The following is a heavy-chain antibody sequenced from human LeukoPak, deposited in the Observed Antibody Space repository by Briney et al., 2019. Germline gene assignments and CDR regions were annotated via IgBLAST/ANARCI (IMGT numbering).Heavy chain of an antibody. CDR2: INWNGGST. D-gene: IGHD3-10*01. Sequence: GGSLRLSCAASGFTLSSYAMSWVRQAPGKGLEWVSGINWNGGSTGYADSVKGRFTISRDNAKNSLYLQMNSLRAEDTALYYCARVFGSGSYYTLHYYYYYMDVWGKGTTVTVSS. CDR3: ARVFGSGSYYTLHYYYYYMDV. V-gene: IGHV3-20*04. J-gene: IGHJ6*03. CDR1: GFTLSSYA.